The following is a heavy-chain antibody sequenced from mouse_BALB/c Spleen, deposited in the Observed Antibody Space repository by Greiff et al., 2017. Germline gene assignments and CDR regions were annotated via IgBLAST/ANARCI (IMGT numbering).Heavy chain of an antibody. Sequence: VMLVESGPGLVQPSQSLSITCTVSGFSLTSYGVHWVRQSPGKGLEWLGVIWSGGSTDYNAAFISRLSISKDNSKSQVFFKMNSLQADDTAIYYCVSKEPYGYERGRAMDYWGQGTSVTVSS. CDR2: IWSGGST. D-gene: IGHD2-2*01. J-gene: IGHJ4*01. CDR3: VSKEPYGYERGRAMDY. V-gene: IGHV2-2-2*01. CDR1: GFSLTSYG.